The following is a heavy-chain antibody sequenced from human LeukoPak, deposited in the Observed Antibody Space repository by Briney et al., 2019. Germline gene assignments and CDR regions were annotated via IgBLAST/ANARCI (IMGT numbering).Heavy chain of an antibody. Sequence: ASGTLSLTCTVSGGSISSYYWSWIRQPPGKGLEWIGYIYTSGSTNCNPSLKSRVTISVDTSKNQFSLKLSSVTAADTAVYYCARHGPLRFLEWYFDYRGQGTLVTVSS. V-gene: IGHV4-4*09. CDR1: GGSISSYY. J-gene: IGHJ4*02. CDR2: IYTSGST. CDR3: ARHGPLRFLEWYFDY. D-gene: IGHD3-3*01.